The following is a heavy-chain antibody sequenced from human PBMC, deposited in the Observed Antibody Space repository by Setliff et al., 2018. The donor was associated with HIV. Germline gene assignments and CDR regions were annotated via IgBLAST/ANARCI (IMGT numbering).Heavy chain of an antibody. CDR1: GFTFDDYG. J-gene: IGHJ6*03. CDR3: TRDYAYDWNSVMDV. Sequence: GGSLRLSCSASGFTFDDYGMSWVRQAPGKGLEWVSGVNWHGSSTGYADSVKGRFVISRDNARNSLYLQMNSLRAEDTAVYYCTRDYAYDWNSVMDVWGKGTTVTVSS. CDR2: VNWHGSST. D-gene: IGHD1-7*01. V-gene: IGHV3-20*04.